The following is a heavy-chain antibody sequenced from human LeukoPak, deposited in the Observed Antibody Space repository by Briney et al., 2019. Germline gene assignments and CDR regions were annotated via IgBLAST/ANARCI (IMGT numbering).Heavy chain of an antibody. CDR2: IYYSGST. Sequence: SETLSLTCTVSGCSISSSSYYWGWMRQPPGKGLEWIGSIYYSGSTYYNPSLKSRVTISVDTSKNQFSLKLSSVTAADTAVYYCARLRSTIPSYYFDYWGQGTLVTVSS. CDR3: ARLRSTIPSYYFDY. CDR1: GCSISSSSYY. J-gene: IGHJ4*02. D-gene: IGHD4-17*01. V-gene: IGHV4-39*01.